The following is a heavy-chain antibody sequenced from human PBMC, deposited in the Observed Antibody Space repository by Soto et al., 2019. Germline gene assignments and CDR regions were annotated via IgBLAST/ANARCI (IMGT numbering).Heavy chain of an antibody. D-gene: IGHD6-13*01. CDR2: INSDGSST. V-gene: IGHV3-74*01. CDR1: GFTFSSYW. Sequence: GALRLSCAASGFTFSSYWMHWVRQAPGKGLVWVSRINSDGSSTSYADSVKGRFTISRDNAKNTLYLQMNSLRAEDTAVYYCARDSSWYDYYYGMDVWGQGTTVTVSS. J-gene: IGHJ6*02. CDR3: ARDSSWYDYYYGMDV.